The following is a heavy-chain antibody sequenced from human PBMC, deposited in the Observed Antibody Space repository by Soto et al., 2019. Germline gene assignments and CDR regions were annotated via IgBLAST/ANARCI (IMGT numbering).Heavy chain of an antibody. V-gene: IGHV4-34*01. D-gene: IGHD2-2*01. CDR2: INHSGST. Sequence: SETLSLTCAVYGGSFSGYYWSWIRQPPGKGLEWIGEINHSGSTNYNPSLKSRVTISVDTSKNQFSLKLSSVTAADTAVYYCARGQEVVPAALDYWGQGTLGTVS. CDR1: GGSFSGYY. CDR3: ARGQEVVPAALDY. J-gene: IGHJ4*02.